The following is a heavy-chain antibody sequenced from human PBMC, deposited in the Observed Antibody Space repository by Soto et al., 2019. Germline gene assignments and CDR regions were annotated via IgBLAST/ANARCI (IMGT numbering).Heavy chain of an antibody. CDR2: IYYSGST. D-gene: IGHD3-22*01. J-gene: IGHJ4*02. CDR1: GGSLSSYY. Sequence: TSDTLSLTCTVSGGSLSSYYWSWIRQPPGKGLEWIGYIYYSGSTNYNPSLKSRVTISVDTSKNQFSLKLSAVTAADTAVYYCARASAMIVVTDWGQGTLVTVSS. V-gene: IGHV4-59*01. CDR3: ARASAMIVVTD.